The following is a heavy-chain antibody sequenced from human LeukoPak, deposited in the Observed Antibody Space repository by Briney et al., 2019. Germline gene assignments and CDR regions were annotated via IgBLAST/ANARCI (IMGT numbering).Heavy chain of an antibody. V-gene: IGHV3-66*02. D-gene: IGHD1-26*01. J-gene: IGHJ4*02. CDR1: GVTFSSYA. CDR3: ARDKGVGATRN. Sequence: GGSLRLSCAASGVTFSSYAMSWVRQAPGKGLEWVSVIYSGGSTYYADSVKGRFTISRDNSKNTLYLQMNSLRAEDTAVYYCARDKGVGATRNWGQGTLVTVSS. CDR2: IYSGGST.